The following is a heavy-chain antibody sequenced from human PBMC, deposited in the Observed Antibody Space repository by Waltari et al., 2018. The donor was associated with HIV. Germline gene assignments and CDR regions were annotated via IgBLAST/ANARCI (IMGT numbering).Heavy chain of an antibody. D-gene: IGHD3-10*01. CDR1: GFTFSSYR. CDR3: ARKQIPGNEPAGGYYYGMDV. J-gene: IGHJ6*02. Sequence: EVQLVESGGGLVKPRGSLRLSCAAPGFTFSSYRMTSVRPAPGKGLEWVSSISSSSSYIYYADSGKGRFTISRDNAKNSLYLQMNSLRAEDTAVYYCARKQIPGNEPAGGYYYGMDVWGQGTTVTVSS. CDR2: ISSSSSYI. V-gene: IGHV3-21*01.